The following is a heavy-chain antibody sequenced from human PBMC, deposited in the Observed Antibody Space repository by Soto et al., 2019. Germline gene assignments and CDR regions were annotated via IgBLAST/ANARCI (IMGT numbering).Heavy chain of an antibody. V-gene: IGHV3-74*01. CDR2: ISGDGIST. CDR3: ARSLPRTYGAFDL. CDR1: EFTFRSYW. J-gene: IGHJ3*01. Sequence: GGSLRLSCAASEFTFRSYWIHWVRQSTWKGLVWVSRISGDGISTTYADSVRGRFTFSRDNAKKTVYLKMDSLRAEDTAVYYCARSLPRTYGAFDLSGQVTMVTF. D-gene: IGHD1-7*01.